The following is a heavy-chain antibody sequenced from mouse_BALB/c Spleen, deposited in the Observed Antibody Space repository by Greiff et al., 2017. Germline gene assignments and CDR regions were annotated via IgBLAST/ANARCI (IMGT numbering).Heavy chain of an antibody. D-gene: IGHD2-4*01. V-gene: IGHV2-6-7*01. CDR2: IWGDGST. CDR1: GFSLTGYG. Sequence: VQLQESGPGLVAPSQSLSITCTVSGFSLTGYGVNWVRQPPGKGLEWLGMIWGDGSTDYNSALKSRLSISKDNSKSQVFLKMNSLQTDDTARYYCARDSMITTYYYAMDYWGQGTSVTVSS. CDR3: ARDSMITTYYYAMDY. J-gene: IGHJ4*01.